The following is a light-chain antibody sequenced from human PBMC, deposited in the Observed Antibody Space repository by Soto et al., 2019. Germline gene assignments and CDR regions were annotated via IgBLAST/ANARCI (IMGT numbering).Light chain of an antibody. V-gene: IGLV2-11*01. CDR1: SSDVGGYNY. CDR2: DVS. CDR3: CSHAGSYTYV. J-gene: IGLJ1*01. Sequence: QSVLTQPRSVSGSPGQSVTISCTGTSSDVGGYNYVSWYQQHPGKAPKVMIYDVSKRPSGVPDRFSGSKSGNTASLTISGLQAEDEAEYYCCSHAGSYTYVFGTGTKVTVL.